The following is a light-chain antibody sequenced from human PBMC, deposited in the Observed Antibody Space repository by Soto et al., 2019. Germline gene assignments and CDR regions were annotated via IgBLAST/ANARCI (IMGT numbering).Light chain of an antibody. CDR3: QQYNKWPPIT. CDR2: DAS. V-gene: IGKV3-15*01. J-gene: IGKJ5*01. CDR1: QSVGSD. Sequence: EIVMTQSPATLSVSPGERVTLSCRASQSVGSDLAWYQQKPGQAPRLLIYDASTRATAIPGRFSGSGSGTEFTLTISNLQSEDFAVYYCQQYNKWPPITFGQGTRLEIK.